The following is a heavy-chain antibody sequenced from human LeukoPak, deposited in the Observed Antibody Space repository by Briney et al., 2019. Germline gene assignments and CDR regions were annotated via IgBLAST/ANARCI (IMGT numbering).Heavy chain of an antibody. D-gene: IGHD3-9*01. CDR2: INHSGST. J-gene: IGHJ3*02. Sequence: SETLSLTCTVSGGSISGYYWSWIRQPPGKGLEWIGEINHSGSTNYNPSPKSRVTISVDTSKNQFSLKLSSVTAADTAVYYCARVGGDILTGYYSVYRAVDAFDIWGQGTMVTVSS. CDR3: ARVGGDILTGYYSVYRAVDAFDI. CDR1: GGSISGYY. V-gene: IGHV4-34*01.